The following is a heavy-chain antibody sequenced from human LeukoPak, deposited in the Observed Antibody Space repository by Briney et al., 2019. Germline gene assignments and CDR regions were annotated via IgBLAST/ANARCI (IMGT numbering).Heavy chain of an antibody. J-gene: IGHJ3*02. CDR3: ARENIVVVTAIRDAFDI. D-gene: IGHD2-21*02. CDR2: ISSGSSTI. V-gene: IGHV3-48*02. Sequence: GGSLRLSCVASGFIFSTYSMNWVRQAPGKGLEWVSYISSGSSTIYYADSVEGRFTISRDNAKNSLCLQMNSLRDEDTAVYYCARENIVVVTAIRDAFDIWGQGTMVTVSS. CDR1: GFIFSTYS.